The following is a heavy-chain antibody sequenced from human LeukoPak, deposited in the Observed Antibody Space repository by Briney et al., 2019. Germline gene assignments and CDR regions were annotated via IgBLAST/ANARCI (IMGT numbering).Heavy chain of an antibody. Sequence: SETLSLTCTVSGGSISSYYWSWIRQPPGKGLEWLGYIYNSGSTNYNPSLKSRVTISVDTSKNQFSLKLSSVTAAVTAVYYCARGLNYYYDSSGSDAGGNWGQGTLVTVSS. D-gene: IGHD3-22*01. CDR2: IYNSGST. V-gene: IGHV4-59*12. CDR1: GGSISSYY. CDR3: ARGLNYYYDSSGSDAGGN. J-gene: IGHJ4*02.